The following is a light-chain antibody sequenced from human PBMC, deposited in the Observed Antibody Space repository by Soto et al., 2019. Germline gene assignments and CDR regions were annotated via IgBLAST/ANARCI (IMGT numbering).Light chain of an antibody. CDR1: SSDVGGYNY. V-gene: IGLV2-14*03. CDR2: DVS. Sequence: SVLTQPASVSGSPGQSITISYTGTSSDVGGYNYVSWYQHHPGKAPKLIIFDVSDRPSGISDRFSASKSGNTASLTISGLQAEDEADYYCCSYSSGSTPWVFGTGTKVTVL. CDR3: CSYSSGSTPWV. J-gene: IGLJ1*01.